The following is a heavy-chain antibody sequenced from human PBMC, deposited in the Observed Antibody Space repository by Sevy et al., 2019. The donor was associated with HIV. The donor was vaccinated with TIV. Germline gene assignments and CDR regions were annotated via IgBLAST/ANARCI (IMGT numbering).Heavy chain of an antibody. CDR2: ISGSGGST. CDR3: AKVLKDYYDSSGYPDPYDY. J-gene: IGHJ4*02. V-gene: IGHV3-23*01. D-gene: IGHD3-22*01. Sequence: GGSLRLSCAASGFTFSSYAMSWVRQAPGKGLEWVSAISGSGGSTYYADSVKGRFTISSDNSKNTLYLQMNSLGAEDTAVYYCAKVLKDYYDSSGYPDPYDYWGQGTLVTVSS. CDR1: GFTFSSYA.